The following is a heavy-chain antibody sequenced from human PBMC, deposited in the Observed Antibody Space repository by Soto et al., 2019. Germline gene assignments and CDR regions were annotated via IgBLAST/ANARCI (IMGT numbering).Heavy chain of an antibody. CDR1: GGAFSGYY. D-gene: IGHD6-19*01. Sequence: ETLSLTGAVYGGAFSGYYWSWIRQPPGKGLEWIGEINHSGSTNYNPSLKSRVTISVDTSKNQFSLKLRSVTAADTAVYYCESFSVAGSDYWGQGTLVTVSS. J-gene: IGHJ4*02. CDR2: INHSGST. CDR3: ESFSVAGSDY. V-gene: IGHV4-34*01.